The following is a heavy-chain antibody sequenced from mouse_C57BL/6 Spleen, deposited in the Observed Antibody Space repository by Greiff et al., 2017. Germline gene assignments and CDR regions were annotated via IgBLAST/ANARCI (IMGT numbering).Heavy chain of an antibody. CDR1: GYSITSGYY. J-gene: IGHJ2*01. V-gene: IGHV3-6*01. CDR3: ARQANWEYYFDY. Sequence: EVKLQESGPGLVKPSQSLSLTCSVTGYSITSGYYWNWIRQFPGNKLEWMGYISYDGSNNYNPSLKNRISITRDTSKNQFFLKLNSVTTEDTATYYCARQANWEYYFDYWGQGTTLTVSS. CDR2: ISYDGSN. D-gene: IGHD4-1*01.